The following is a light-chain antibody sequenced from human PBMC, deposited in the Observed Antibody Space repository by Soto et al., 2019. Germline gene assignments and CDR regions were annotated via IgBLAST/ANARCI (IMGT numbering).Light chain of an antibody. CDR3: QQYDGN. CDR1: QSISTW. CDR2: SAS. Sequence: DIQMTQSPSTLSASVGDIVIITCRASQSISTWLAWYQQKPGEGPKLLIYSASTLQSGVPSRFRGSGSGTEFTLTISGLQPDDFATYYCQQYDGNFGGGTRVEIK. J-gene: IGKJ4*01. V-gene: IGKV1-5*01.